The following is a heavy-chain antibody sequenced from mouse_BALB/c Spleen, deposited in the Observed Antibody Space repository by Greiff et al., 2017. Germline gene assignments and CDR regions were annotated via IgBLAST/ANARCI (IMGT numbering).Heavy chain of an antibody. CDR1: GFNIKDTY. Sequence: EVQLQQSGAELVKPGASVKLSCTASGFNIKDTYMHWVKQRPEQGLEWIGRIDPANGNTKYDPKFQGKATITADTSSNTAYLQLSSLTSEDTAVYYCASDYYGSYWFAYWGQGTLVTVSA. CDR3: ASDYYGSYWFAY. V-gene: IGHV14-3*02. J-gene: IGHJ3*01. CDR2: IDPANGNT. D-gene: IGHD1-1*01.